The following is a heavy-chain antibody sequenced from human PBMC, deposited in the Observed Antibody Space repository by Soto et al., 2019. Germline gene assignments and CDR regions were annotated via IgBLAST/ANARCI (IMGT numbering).Heavy chain of an antibody. CDR3: ARFPSGRDPNWFDP. CDR2: IYPDDSDT. J-gene: IGHJ5*02. D-gene: IGHD1-26*01. V-gene: IGHV5-51*01. Sequence: PGESLKISCKASGCRFANYWIGWVRQMPGKGLELMGIIYPDDSDTRYSPSFQGQVTISADKSITTAYLQWSSLKASDTAMYYCARFPSGRDPNWFDPWGQGTLVTVSS. CDR1: GCRFANYW.